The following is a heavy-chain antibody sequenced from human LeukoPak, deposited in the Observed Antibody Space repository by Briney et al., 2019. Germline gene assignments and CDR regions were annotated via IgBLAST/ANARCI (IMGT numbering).Heavy chain of an antibody. CDR3: ARQRSGSYSPYYYFDY. J-gene: IGHJ4*02. CDR1: GGSISSYY. Sequence: PSETLSLTCTVSGGSISSYYWSWIRQPPGKGLEWIGYIYYSGSTNYNPSLKSRVTISVDTSKNQFSLKLSSVTAADTAVYYCARQRSGSYSPYYYFDYWGQGTLVTVSS. CDR2: IYYSGST. V-gene: IGHV4-59*08. D-gene: IGHD1-26*01.